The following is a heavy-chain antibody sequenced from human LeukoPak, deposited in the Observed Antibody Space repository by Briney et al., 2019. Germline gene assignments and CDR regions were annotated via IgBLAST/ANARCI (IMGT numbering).Heavy chain of an antibody. V-gene: IGHV5-51*01. Sequence: PGASLQISCKASGYSFTNYWIGCVRQMPGKGLEWMGTIYPGDSDTRYSPTFQGQVTISADKSISTAYLQWSSLKASDTAMYYCARRIAAAGSIGTRYLDYWGQGTLVTVSS. CDR1: GYSFTNYW. J-gene: IGHJ4*02. CDR2: IYPGDSDT. D-gene: IGHD6-13*01. CDR3: ARRIAAAGSIGTRYLDY.